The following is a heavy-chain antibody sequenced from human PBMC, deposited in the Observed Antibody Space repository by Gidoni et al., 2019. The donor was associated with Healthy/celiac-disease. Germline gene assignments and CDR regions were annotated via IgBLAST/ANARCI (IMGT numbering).Heavy chain of an antibody. CDR3: ARSPCGGDCYSNWFDP. J-gene: IGHJ5*02. CDR1: GFTVSSNY. V-gene: IGHV3-53*02. CDR2: IYSGGST. Sequence: EVQLVETGGGLIQPGGSLRLSCAASGFTVSSNYMSWVRQAPGKGLEWVSVIYSGGSTYYADSVKGRFTISRDNSKNTLYLQMNSLRAEDTAVYYCARSPCGGDCYSNWFDPWGQGTLVTVSS. D-gene: IGHD2-21*02.